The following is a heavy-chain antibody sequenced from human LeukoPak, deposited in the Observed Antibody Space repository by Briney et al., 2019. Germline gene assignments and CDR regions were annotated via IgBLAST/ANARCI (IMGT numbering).Heavy chain of an antibody. V-gene: IGHV4-59*12. CDR1: GDSMEYYY. CDR3: TRVTIHGNSDY. Sequence: SETLSLTCTVSGDSMEYYYWSWIRQPPGKGLEWIAYIYYTGRTKYNPSLKSRVTISVDMSKNQFSLKMTSVTAADTAVYYCTRVTIHGNSDYWGQGALATVSS. D-gene: IGHD5-24*01. J-gene: IGHJ4*02. CDR2: IYYTGRT.